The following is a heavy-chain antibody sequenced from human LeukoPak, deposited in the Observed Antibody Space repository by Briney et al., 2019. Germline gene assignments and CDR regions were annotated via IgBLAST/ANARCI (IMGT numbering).Heavy chain of an antibody. J-gene: IGHJ4*02. CDR2: TYSGGSA. D-gene: IGHD1-26*01. Sequence: GGSLRLSCAASGFTVSSDHMSWVRQAPGKGLEWVSVTYSGGSAYYADSVKGRFTISRDNANNMVYLQMNSLRGEDAAVYYCARVWELRFDHWGQGILVTVSS. CDR1: GFTVSSDH. CDR3: ARVWELRFDH. V-gene: IGHV3-53*01.